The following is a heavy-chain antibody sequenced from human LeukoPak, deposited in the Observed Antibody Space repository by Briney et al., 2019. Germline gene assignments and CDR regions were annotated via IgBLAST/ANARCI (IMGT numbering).Heavy chain of an antibody. D-gene: IGHD3-22*01. CDR1: GYTFTSYD. Sequence: ASVKVSCKASGYTFTSYDINWVRQATGQGLEWMGWMNPNSGNTGYAQKFQGRVTITRNTSISTAYMELSSLRSEDTAVYYCARVMDYYDGTGYPPPAAADYWGQGTLVTVSS. J-gene: IGHJ4*02. CDR3: ARVMDYYDGTGYPPPAAADY. V-gene: IGHV1-8*03. CDR2: MNPNSGNT.